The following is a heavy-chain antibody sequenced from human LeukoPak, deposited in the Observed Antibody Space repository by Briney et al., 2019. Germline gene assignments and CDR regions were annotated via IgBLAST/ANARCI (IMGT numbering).Heavy chain of an antibody. CDR2: IYWDDDK. CDR3: AHTPHDFWSGYYTRDY. D-gene: IGHD3-3*01. J-gene: IGHJ4*02. V-gene: IGHV2-5*02. Sequence: SGPTLVNPTQTLTLTCTFSGFSLSTSGVGVGWIRQPPGKALEWLALIYWDDDKRSSPSLKSRLTITKDTSKNQVVLTMTNMDPVDTATYYCAHTPHDFWSGYYTRDYWGQGTLVTVSS. CDR1: GFSLSTSGVG.